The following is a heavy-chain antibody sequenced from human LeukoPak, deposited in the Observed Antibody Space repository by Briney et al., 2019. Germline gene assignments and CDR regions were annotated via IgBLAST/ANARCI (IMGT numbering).Heavy chain of an antibody. Sequence: GGSLRLSCAASGFTVSSNYMSWVRQAPGKGLEWVSVIYSGGSTYSADSVKGRFTISRDNSKNTLYLQMNSLRAEDTAVYYCAKDPGRITMIVYWGQGTLVTVSS. D-gene: IGHD3-22*01. V-gene: IGHV3-66*01. CDR3: AKDPGRITMIVY. CDR1: GFTVSSNY. J-gene: IGHJ4*02. CDR2: IYSGGST.